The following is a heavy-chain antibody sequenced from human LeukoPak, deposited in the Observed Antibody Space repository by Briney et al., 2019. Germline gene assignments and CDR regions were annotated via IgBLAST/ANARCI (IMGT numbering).Heavy chain of an antibody. CDR3: AKDPSGYCSSTSCYHYFDY. CDR1: GFTFSSYG. V-gene: IGHV3-30*02. J-gene: IGHJ4*02. D-gene: IGHD2-2*01. CDR2: IRYDGSNK. Sequence: GSPRLSCAASGFTFSSYGMHWVRQAPGKGLEWVAFIRYDGSNKYYADSVKGRFTISRDNSKNTLYLQMNSLRAEDTAVYYCAKDPSGYCSSTSCYHYFDYWGQGTLVTVSS.